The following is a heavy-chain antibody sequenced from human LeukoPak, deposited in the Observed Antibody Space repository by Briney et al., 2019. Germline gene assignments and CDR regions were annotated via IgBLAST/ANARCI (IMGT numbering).Heavy chain of an antibody. D-gene: IGHD4-17*01. CDR2: INHSGST. CDR1: GGSFSGYY. CDR3: ARHVLRRGPWFFEY. J-gene: IGHJ4*02. V-gene: IGHV4-34*01. Sequence: PSETLSLTCAVYGGSFSGYYWSWIRQPPGKGLEWIGEINHSGSTNYNPSLKSRVTIPVDTSKKQFSLNLSSVTAADTAVYYCARHVLRRGPWFFEYWGQGTLVTVSS.